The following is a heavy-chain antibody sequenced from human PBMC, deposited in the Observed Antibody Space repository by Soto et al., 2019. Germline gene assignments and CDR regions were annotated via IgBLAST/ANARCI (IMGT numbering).Heavy chain of an antibody. CDR3: AKDTQWWPPSYYYYGMDV. V-gene: IGHV3-23*01. D-gene: IGHD2-8*01. CDR2: ISGSGGST. J-gene: IGHJ6*02. Sequence: GGSLRLSCAASGFIFGGYAMSWVRQAPGKGLEWVSAISGSGGSTYYADSVKGRFTISRDNSKNTLYLQMNSLRAEDTAVYYRAKDTQWWPPSYYYYGMDVWGQGTTVTVSS. CDR1: GFIFGGYA.